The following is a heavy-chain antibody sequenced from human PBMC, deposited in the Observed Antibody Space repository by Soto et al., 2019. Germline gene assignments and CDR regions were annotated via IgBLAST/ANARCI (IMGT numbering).Heavy chain of an antibody. J-gene: IGHJ4*02. CDR3: ARGGCARSSCSCDW. CDR2: ISGAGGVT. D-gene: IGHD6-13*01. Sequence: ELQVLESGGGLVQSGGSLRLSCAASGFTFNQYAMNWVRQAPGKGLDWVSAISGAGGVTEYADSVQGRFTISRDNSKKTVYLDMNSLRVEDTVIYYCARGGCARSSCSCDWWGQGTLVTVS. V-gene: IGHV3-23*01. CDR1: GFTFNQYA.